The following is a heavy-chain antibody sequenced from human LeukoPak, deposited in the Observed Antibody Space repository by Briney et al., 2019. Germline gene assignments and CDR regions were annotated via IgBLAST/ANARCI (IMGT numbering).Heavy chain of an antibody. J-gene: IGHJ6*02. Sequence: GGSLRLSCAASGSTFNRFAMHWVRQAADKGLGWVAVLSYDGSDKYYADSVKGRFTISRDNSKNTLYLQMNSLRVEDTAVFYCAQGGSEIYYYYHGMDVWGQGTTVTVSS. D-gene: IGHD3-10*01. V-gene: IGHV3-30*18. CDR2: LSYDGSDK. CDR1: GSTFNRFA. CDR3: AQGGSEIYYYYHGMDV.